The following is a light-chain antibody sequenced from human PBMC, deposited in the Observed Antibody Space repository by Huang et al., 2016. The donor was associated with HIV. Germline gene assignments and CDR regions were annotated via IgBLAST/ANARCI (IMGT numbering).Light chain of an antibody. CDR1: QSVLYSSNNKNY. J-gene: IGKJ4*01. V-gene: IGKV4-1*01. CDR2: WAS. CDR3: QQYYSTPLT. Sequence: DIVMTQSPDSLAVSLGVRATINCKSSQSVLYSSNNKNYLAWYQQKPGQPHKMLIYWASTQESGVPDRFSGSGSGTDFTLTISSLQAEDVAVYYCQQYYSTPLTFGGGTKVEIK.